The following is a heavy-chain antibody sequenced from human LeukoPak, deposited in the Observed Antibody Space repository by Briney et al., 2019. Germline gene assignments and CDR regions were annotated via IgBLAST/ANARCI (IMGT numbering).Heavy chain of an antibody. Sequence: GSLRLSCAVSGITLSNYGMSWVRQAPGKGLEWIGEINHSGSTNYNPSLKSRVTISVDTSKNQFSLKLSSVTAADTAVYYCARHGLTWYYYGMDVWGQGTTVTVSS. J-gene: IGHJ6*02. D-gene: IGHD5-24*01. CDR3: ARHGLTWYYYGMDV. V-gene: IGHV4-34*01. CDR2: INHSGST. CDR1: GITLSNYG.